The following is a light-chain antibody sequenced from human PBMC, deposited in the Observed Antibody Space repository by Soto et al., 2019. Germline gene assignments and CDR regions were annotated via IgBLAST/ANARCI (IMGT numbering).Light chain of an antibody. CDR2: GAS. J-gene: IGKJ1*01. V-gene: IGKV3-20*01. CDR1: QSVSSSY. Sequence: ELVWTQSPGTLSLSPGERAPVSCRASQSVSSSYLAWYQQKPGQAPRVLIYGASSRATGIPDRFSGSGSGTDFTLTISRLEPEDFAVYYCQHYKTFGQGTKVDIK. CDR3: QHYKT.